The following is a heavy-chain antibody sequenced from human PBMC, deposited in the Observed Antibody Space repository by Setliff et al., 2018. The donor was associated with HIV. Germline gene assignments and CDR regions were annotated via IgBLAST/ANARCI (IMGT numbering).Heavy chain of an antibody. CDR2: RNWIGGST. Sequence: GESLKISCAASGFTFDDHGMSWVRQVPGKGLQWVSGRNWIGGSTAYADSVKGRFTISRDNAKNSLYLQMNSLRAEDTALYYCARGRLLRYFDLDACDIWGQGTRVTVSS. J-gene: IGHJ3*02. CDR3: ARGRLLRYFDLDACDI. D-gene: IGHD3-9*01. V-gene: IGHV3-20*04. CDR1: GFTFDDHG.